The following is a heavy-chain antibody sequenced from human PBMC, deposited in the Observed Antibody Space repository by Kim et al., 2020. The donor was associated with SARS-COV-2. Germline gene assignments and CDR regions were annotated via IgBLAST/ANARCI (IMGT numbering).Heavy chain of an antibody. V-gene: IGHV4-31*03. J-gene: IGHJ3*01. Sequence: SETLSLTCTVSGGSISSGGYYWSWIRQHPGKGLEWIGYIYYSGSTNSNPSLKSRVTISVDTSKNQFSLKLNSVTAADTAVYYCARVATNVVVVAATVVAFEVWGHGTMGTVSS. D-gene: IGHD2-15*01. CDR1: GGSISSGGYY. CDR2: IYYSGST. CDR3: ARVATNVVVVAATVVAFEV.